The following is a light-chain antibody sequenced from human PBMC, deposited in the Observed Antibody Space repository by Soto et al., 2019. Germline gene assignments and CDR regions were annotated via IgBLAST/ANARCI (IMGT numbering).Light chain of an antibody. V-gene: IGLV2-14*01. J-gene: IGLJ2*01. CDR2: DVS. CDR3: SSYTNSSVV. CDR1: SSDVGAYNY. Sequence: QSALTQPASVSGSPGQSITISCTGTSSDVGAYNYVSWYQQHPGKAPKLMIYDVSQRPSGVSNRFSGSKSGNTASLTISGLQAEDEADYYCSSYTNSSVVFGGGTKLTVL.